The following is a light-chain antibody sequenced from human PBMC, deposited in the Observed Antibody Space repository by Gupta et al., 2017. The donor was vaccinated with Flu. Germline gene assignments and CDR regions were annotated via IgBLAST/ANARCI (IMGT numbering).Light chain of an antibody. CDR2: YDQ. CDR1: SSNVGDNA. Sequence: QSVLTQPPSVSGAPRQRVTISCSGSSSNVGDNAVNWYQQFPGKAPKVIIYYDQMLPSGVSDRFSGSKSGTSASLAISGLQSEDEADYYCAACDDSLNAYVFGTGTKVTVL. V-gene: IGLV1-36*01. CDR3: AACDDSLNAYV. J-gene: IGLJ1*01.